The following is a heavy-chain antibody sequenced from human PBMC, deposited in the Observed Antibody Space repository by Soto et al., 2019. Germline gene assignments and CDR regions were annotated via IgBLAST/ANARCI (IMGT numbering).Heavy chain of an antibody. D-gene: IGHD3-10*01. CDR3: ARRIYGSGND. V-gene: IGHV4-39*01. Sequence: QLQVQESGPGLVKPSETLSLTCTVSGGSISSSKYYWGWIRQPPGKGLERIGIVYRSGTTYYNPSLKSRANISVDTSKNQLSRKLSSVTATDTAVYYCARRIYGSGNDWGQGTLVTVSS. CDR1: GGSISSSKYY. CDR2: VYRSGTT. J-gene: IGHJ4*02.